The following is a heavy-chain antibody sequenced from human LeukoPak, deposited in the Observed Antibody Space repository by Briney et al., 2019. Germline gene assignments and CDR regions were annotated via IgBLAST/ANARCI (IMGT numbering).Heavy chain of an antibody. Sequence: ASVTVSCKASGGTFSSYAISWVRQAPGQGLEWMGGIIPIFGTANYAQKFQGRVTITADESTSTAYMELSSLRSEDTAVYYCAREMVTAIRNWFDPWGRGTLVTVSS. J-gene: IGHJ5*02. CDR3: AREMVTAIRNWFDP. CDR2: IIPIFGTA. D-gene: IGHD2-21*02. V-gene: IGHV1-69*13. CDR1: GGTFSSYA.